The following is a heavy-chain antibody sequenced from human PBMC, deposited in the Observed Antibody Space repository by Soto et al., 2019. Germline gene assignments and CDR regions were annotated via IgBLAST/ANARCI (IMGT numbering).Heavy chain of an antibody. Sequence: HPGGSLRLSCAASGFTFNYAWMNWVRQAPGKGLVWVARIKSDGSGTIYADSVKGRLTISRDNARNTLYLQMNSLRAEDTAVYFCARGDGDYYDGNGYLGRHWGQGTLVTVSS. V-gene: IGHV3-74*01. J-gene: IGHJ4*02. CDR1: GFTFNYAW. CDR3: ARGDGDYYDGNGYLGRH. CDR2: IKSDGSGT. D-gene: IGHD3-22*01.